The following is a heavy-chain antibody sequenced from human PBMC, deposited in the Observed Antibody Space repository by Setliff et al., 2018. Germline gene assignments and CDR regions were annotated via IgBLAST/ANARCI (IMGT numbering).Heavy chain of an antibody. Sequence: SETLSLTCTVSGDSMSSAKYYWSWIRQSAGKGLECIGRICTDGSTKYNPSLDSRVTLSIDTSKNQFSLRLSSVTAADTAVYFCARVTGFLYMDVWGKGTTVTVSS. D-gene: IGHD3-3*01. CDR1: GDSMSSAKYY. V-gene: IGHV4-61*02. CDR2: ICTDGST. CDR3: ARVTGFLYMDV. J-gene: IGHJ6*03.